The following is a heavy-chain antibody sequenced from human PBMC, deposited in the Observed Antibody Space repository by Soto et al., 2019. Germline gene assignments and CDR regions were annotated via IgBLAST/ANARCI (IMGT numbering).Heavy chain of an antibody. D-gene: IGHD6-19*01. CDR2: FIPIFDSP. CDR3: ARLSVAPWTD. Sequence: QVQLVQSGAEVKKPGSSVKLSCKASGGSFKNYALSWVRQAPGQGLEWMGSFIPIFDSPTYAEDFQGRLTITADESATTAFMEMTRLPSTDTAIYYCARLSVAPWTDWGQGPLVTASS. J-gene: IGHJ4*02. V-gene: IGHV1-69*01. CDR1: GGSFKNYA.